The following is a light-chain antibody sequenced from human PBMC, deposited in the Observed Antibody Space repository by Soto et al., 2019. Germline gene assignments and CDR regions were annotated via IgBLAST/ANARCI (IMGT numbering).Light chain of an antibody. V-gene: IGKV1-5*03. J-gene: IGKJ1*01. CDR2: KAS. CDR3: QQYRSYSWT. CDR1: QSVSSW. Sequence: DVQLTQSPSTLSASVGDRVTITCRASQSVSSWLAWYQAKPGKAPNLLIYKASTLESRVPSRFSDSGSGTEFTLTISSLQPDDFATYYCQQYRSYSWTFGQGTKVEI.